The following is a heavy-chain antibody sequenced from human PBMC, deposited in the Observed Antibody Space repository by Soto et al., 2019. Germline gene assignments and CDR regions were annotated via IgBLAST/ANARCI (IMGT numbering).Heavy chain of an antibody. D-gene: IGHD2-2*02. CDR3: AKDARWLHHTYYFDY. V-gene: IGHV3-30*18. J-gene: IGHJ4*02. Sequence: PGGSLRLSCEASGFKFNSYGMHWVRQAPGKGLQWVAVISYDGSNKYYADSVKGRFNISRDKSKNTLYLQMSRLRAEDTAVYYCAKDARWLHHTYYFDYWGQGTLVTVSS. CDR2: ISYDGSNK. CDR1: GFKFNSYG.